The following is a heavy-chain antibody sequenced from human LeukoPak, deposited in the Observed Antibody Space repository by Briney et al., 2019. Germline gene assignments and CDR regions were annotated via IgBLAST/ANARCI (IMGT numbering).Heavy chain of an antibody. CDR2: ISGSDGNT. CDR1: GSTFSSFA. D-gene: IGHD3-3*01. CDR3: AKDSTVSGSYYGMDV. Sequence: GGSLGSSLQAPGSTFSSFAMSWVGQAPGKGLGWVSLISGSDGNTNYADSVKGRFTISRDNSKNTLYLQMNSLRAEDTAVYYCAKDSTVSGSYYGMDVWGQGTTVTVSS. V-gene: IGHV3-23*01. J-gene: IGHJ6*02.